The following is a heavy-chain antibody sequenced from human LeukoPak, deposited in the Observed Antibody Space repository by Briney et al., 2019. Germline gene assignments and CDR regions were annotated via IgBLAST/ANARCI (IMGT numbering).Heavy chain of an antibody. V-gene: IGHV3-13*01. CDR1: GFTFSTYD. J-gene: IGHJ3*02. D-gene: IGHD3-22*01. CDR3: ARALRYDSSGPTDAFDI. CDR2: IGTAGDT. Sequence: GGSLRLSCAASGFTFSTYDMHWVRQGTGKGLEWVSGIGTAGDTYYPDSAKGRFTISRENAKNSLYLQMNSLRAGDTAVYYCARALRYDSSGPTDAFDIWGQGTMVTISS.